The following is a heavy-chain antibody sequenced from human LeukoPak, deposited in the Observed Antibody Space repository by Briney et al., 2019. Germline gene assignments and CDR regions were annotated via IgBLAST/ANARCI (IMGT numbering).Heavy chain of an antibody. CDR2: IRSKTEGETK. CDR3: ATGVVTGTSR. V-gene: IGHV3-15*01. J-gene: IGHJ4*02. D-gene: IGHD1-1*01. Sequence: GGSLRLSCEGSGFTFSDAWMSWVRQAPGKGLEWVARIRSKTEGETKEYAASVKGRFTISRDDSRSRLYLQMNSLKTEDTAVYYCATGVVTGTSRWGQGTLVTVSS. CDR1: GFTFSDAW.